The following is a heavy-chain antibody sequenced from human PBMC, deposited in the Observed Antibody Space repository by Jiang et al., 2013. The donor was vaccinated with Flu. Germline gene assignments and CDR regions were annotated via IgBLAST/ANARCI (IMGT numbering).Heavy chain of an antibody. D-gene: IGHD3-16*01. J-gene: IGHJ6*02. CDR3: AADSQGPVMITFGEGDYYGMDV. V-gene: IGHV1-58*01. CDR2: IVVGSGNT. CDR1: GFTFTSSA. Sequence: SGAEVKKPGTSVKVSCKASGFTFTSSAVQWVRQARGQRLEWIGWIVVGSGNTNYAQKFQERVTITRDMSTSTAYMELSSLRSEDTAVYYCAADSQGPVMITFGEGDYYGMDVWGQGTTGHRLL.